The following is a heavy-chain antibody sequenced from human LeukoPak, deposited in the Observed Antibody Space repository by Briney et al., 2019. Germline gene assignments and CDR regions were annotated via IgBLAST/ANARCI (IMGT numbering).Heavy chain of an antibody. D-gene: IGHD3-3*01. J-gene: IGHJ4*02. Sequence: PGGSLRISCAASGFTFSRFWMHWVRQVPGKGLVWVSRINTDGSTTNYADSVKGRFTISRDNAKDTLYLQMNSLRAEDTAVYYCVKSMSGLNDYWGQGTLVTVSS. CDR2: INTDGSTT. CDR1: GFTFSRFW. V-gene: IGHV3-74*01. CDR3: VKSMSGLNDY.